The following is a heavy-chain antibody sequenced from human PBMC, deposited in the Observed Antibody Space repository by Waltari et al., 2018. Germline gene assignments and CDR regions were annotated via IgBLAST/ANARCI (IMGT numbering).Heavy chain of an antibody. Sequence: QVQLQQWGAGLLKPSETLSLTCPVYGGSFSGYYCSWVRQSPGKGMAWIGEIFPSGSTNYNPSLKSRVTISLDTSKNQLSLRLSSVTAADTAVYYCARGSDAYKGGNSWGQGTLVTVSS. D-gene: IGHD3-16*01. CDR3: ARGSDAYKGGNS. CDR2: IFPSGST. J-gene: IGHJ4*02. CDR1: GGSFSGYY. V-gene: IGHV4-34*01.